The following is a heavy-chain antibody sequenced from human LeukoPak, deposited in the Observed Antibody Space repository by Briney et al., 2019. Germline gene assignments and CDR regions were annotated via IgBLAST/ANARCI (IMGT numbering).Heavy chain of an antibody. Sequence: GGSLRLSCAASGFTFSDYYMSWIRQAPGKWLEWVSYIRSSGSTIYYADSVKGRFTISRDNAKNSLHLQMNSLRAEDTAVYYCARDGKGLTNYFDYWGQGTLVTVSS. CDR3: ARDGKGLTNYFDY. D-gene: IGHD1-1*01. J-gene: IGHJ4*02. CDR2: IRSSGSTI. V-gene: IGHV3-11*01. CDR1: GFTFSDYY.